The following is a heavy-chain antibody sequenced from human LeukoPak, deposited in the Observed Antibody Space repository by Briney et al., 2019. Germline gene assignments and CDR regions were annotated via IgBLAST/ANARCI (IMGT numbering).Heavy chain of an antibody. CDR1: GFTPGDYA. CDR3: TRVTSPYSYSYMDV. CDR2: NRSKAYGGTT. J-gene: IGHJ6*03. Sequence: PGRSLRLSSTASGFTPGDYAMSWVRQAPGKGLEWVGFNRSKAYGGTTEYAASVKGRFTISRDDSKSIAYLQMNSLKTEDTAVYYCTRVTSPYSYSYMDVWGKGTTVTVSS. D-gene: IGHD1-20*01. V-gene: IGHV3-49*04.